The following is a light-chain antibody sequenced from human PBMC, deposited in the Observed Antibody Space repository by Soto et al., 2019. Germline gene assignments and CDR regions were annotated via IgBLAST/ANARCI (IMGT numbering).Light chain of an antibody. Sequence: QTALTQPTSESGSPGQSVTISCTGTSSDVGSYNRVSWYQQPPGTAPKLMISEVSNRPSGVPDRFSGSKSGNTASLTISGLQAEDEADYYCSSYTSSSTYVFGTGTKVTVL. CDR3: SSYTSSSTYV. J-gene: IGLJ1*01. V-gene: IGLV2-18*02. CDR1: SSDVGSYNR. CDR2: EVS.